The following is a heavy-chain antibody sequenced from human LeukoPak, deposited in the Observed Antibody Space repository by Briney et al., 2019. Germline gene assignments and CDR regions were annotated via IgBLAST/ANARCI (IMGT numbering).Heavy chain of an antibody. CDR1: GCTFTGYY. D-gene: IGHD2-2*01. Sequence: GASVEVSCKASGCTFTGYYIHWVRQAPGQGLEWMGWINPHSGGTNYAQKFQGGVTMTRDTSITTAYMELSSLRSDDTAVYYCARDVGEYCSSTNCYASHYWGQGTLVTVSS. J-gene: IGHJ4*02. CDR3: ARDVGEYCSSTNCYASHY. V-gene: IGHV1-2*02. CDR2: INPHSGGT.